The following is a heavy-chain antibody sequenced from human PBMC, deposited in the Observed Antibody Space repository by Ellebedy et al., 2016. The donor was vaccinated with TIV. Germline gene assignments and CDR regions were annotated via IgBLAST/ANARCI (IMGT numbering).Heavy chain of an antibody. CDR1: GFTFSSYA. CDR3: ARQDCSGGSCYSGEYYFDY. V-gene: IGHV3-30-3*01. J-gene: IGHJ4*02. CDR2: ISYDGSNK. Sequence: GGSLRLSCAASGFTFSSYAMHWVRQAPGKGLEWVAVISYDGSNKYYADSVKGRFTISRDNSKNTLYLQMNSLRAEDTAVYYCARQDCSGGSCYSGEYYFDYWGQGTLVTVSS. D-gene: IGHD2-15*01.